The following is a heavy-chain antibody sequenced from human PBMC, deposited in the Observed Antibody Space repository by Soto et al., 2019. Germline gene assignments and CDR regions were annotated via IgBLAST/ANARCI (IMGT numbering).Heavy chain of an antibody. V-gene: IGHV1-18*01. Sequence: QVHLVQSGAEVMQPGASVKVSCKASGYNFTAFGIAWVRQAPGQGLEWVGWISTYNGRTEYAQNLQARVTLTTDRSTSTAYMELRSLRSDDTAVYFCGRDRKTYGSGWYELDYWGQGTAVTVSS. CDR3: GRDRKTYGSGWYELDY. D-gene: IGHD6-19*01. J-gene: IGHJ4*02. CDR2: ISTYNGRT. CDR1: GYNFTAFG.